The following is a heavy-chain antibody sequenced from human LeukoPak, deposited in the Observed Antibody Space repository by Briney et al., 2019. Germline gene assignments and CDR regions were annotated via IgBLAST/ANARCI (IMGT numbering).Heavy chain of an antibody. J-gene: IGHJ4*02. Sequence: GGSLRLSCAASGFTFDDYAMHWVRQAPGKGLEWVSLISWDGGSTYYADSVKGRFTISRDNSKNSLYLQMNSLRAEDTALYYCANGHTAMVIGYNDFDYWGQGTLVTVSS. V-gene: IGHV3-43D*03. CDR2: ISWDGGST. D-gene: IGHD5-18*01. CDR1: GFTFDDYA. CDR3: ANGHTAMVIGYNDFDY.